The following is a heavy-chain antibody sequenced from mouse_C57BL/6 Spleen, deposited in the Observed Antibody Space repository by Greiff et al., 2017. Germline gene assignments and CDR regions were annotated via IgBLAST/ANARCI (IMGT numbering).Heavy chain of an antibody. J-gene: IGHJ1*03. CDR2: ISYDGSN. V-gene: IGHV3-6*01. D-gene: IGHD3-1*01. Sequence: ESGPGLVKPSQSLSLTCSVTGYSITSGYYWNWIRQFPGNKLEWMGYISYDGSNNYNPSLKNRISITRDTSKNQFFLKLNSVTTEVTATYYCARGATEGYFDVWGTGTTVTVSS. CDR1: GYSITSGYY. CDR3: ARGATEGYFDV.